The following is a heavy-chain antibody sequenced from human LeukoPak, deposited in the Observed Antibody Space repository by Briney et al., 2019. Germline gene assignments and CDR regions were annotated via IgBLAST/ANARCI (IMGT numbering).Heavy chain of an antibody. J-gene: IGHJ6*02. CDR3: AXXXXXXXXXXXXXXPPGAYGNGMDV. V-gene: IGHV1-18*01. Sequence: ASVKVSCKASGYTFTSYGISWVRQAPGQGLAWMGWISAYNGNTNYAQKLQGRVTMTTDTSTSTAYMELRSLRSDDTAVYYCAXXXXXXXXXXXXXXPPGAYGNGMDVWGQGTTVTVSS. D-gene: IGHD3-10*01. CDR1: GYTFTSYG. CDR2: ISAYNGNT.